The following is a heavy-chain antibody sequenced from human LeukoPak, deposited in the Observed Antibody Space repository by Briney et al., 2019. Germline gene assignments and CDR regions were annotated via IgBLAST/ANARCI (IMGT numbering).Heavy chain of an antibody. V-gene: IGHV1-69*05. CDR3: ARAVYDFWKNPYCVYFQH. D-gene: IGHD3-3*01. CDR2: IIPIFGTA. CDR1: GGTFSSYA. Sequence: ASVKVSCKASGGTFSSYAISWVRQAPGQGLEWMGGIIPIFGTANYAQKFQGRVTITTDESTSTAYMELSSLRSEDTAVYYCARAVYDFWKNPYCVYFQHWGQGTLVTVSS. J-gene: IGHJ1*01.